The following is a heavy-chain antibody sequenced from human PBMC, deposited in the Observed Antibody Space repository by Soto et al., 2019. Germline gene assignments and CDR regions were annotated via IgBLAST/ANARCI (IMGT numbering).Heavy chain of an antibody. V-gene: IGHV2-5*02. Sequence: QITLKESGPPLVRPAQTLTLTCTFSGFSLTTTDMGVAWISQPPGKALEWLALIYWDDDKRYNPSLKNRLAISKDTSRDRVVLTINNINPEDTGTYFCAHAGDYDLLSFDHWGPGTLVTVSS. CDR1: GFSLTTTDMG. D-gene: IGHD4-17*01. J-gene: IGHJ4*02. CDR2: IYWDDDK. CDR3: AHAGDYDLLSFDH.